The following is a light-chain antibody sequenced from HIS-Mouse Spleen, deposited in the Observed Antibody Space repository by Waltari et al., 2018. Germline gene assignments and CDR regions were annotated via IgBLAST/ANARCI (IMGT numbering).Light chain of an antibody. J-gene: IGKJ3*01. CDR2: LGS. V-gene: IGKV2-28*01. Sequence: DIVMTQSPLSLPVTPGDPASISCRSSQSRLHSNGYNYLDWYLQKPGQSPQLLIYLGSNRASGVPDRFSGSGSGTEFTLKISRVEAEDVGVYYCMQALQTPFTFGPGTKVDIK. CDR1: QSRLHSNGYNY. CDR3: MQALQTPFT.